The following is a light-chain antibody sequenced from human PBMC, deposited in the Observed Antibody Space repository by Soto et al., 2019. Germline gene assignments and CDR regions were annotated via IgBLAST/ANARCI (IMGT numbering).Light chain of an antibody. V-gene: IGKV1-39*01. CDR2: AAS. Sequence: DIQMTQSPSSLSASVGDRVTITCRASQSISNYLNWYQQKPGKAPKFLIYAASSLQSGVPSRFSGSGSGTDFTLTISSLQREDFATYYCQQSYSTPWTFGQGTKVDIK. CDR1: QSISNY. J-gene: IGKJ1*01. CDR3: QQSYSTPWT.